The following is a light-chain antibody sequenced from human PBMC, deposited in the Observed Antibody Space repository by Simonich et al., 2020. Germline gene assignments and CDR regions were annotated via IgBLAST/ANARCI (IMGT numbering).Light chain of an antibody. V-gene: IGKV1-5*03. CDR3: QQLNSYPIT. CDR1: QSILSW. CDR2: KTS. Sequence: DIQMTQSPSTLSASVGDRVTITGRARQSILSWLAWYQQKPGKAPKLLISKTSSLESGVPSRFSGSGSGTEFTLTISILQPDDFATYYCQQLNSYPITFGQGTRLEIK. J-gene: IGKJ5*01.